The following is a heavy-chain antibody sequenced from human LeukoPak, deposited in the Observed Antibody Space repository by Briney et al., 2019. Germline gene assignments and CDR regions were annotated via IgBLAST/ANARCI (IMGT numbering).Heavy chain of an antibody. CDR1: GGTFSSYA. CDR2: IIPIFGTA. D-gene: IGHD1-26*01. CDR3: ARGVSGTFDY. J-gene: IGHJ4*02. Sequence: RASVKVSCKASGGTFSSYAISWLRQAPGQGLEWMGGIIPIFGTANYAQKFQGRVTITTDESTSTAYMELSSLRSEDTAVYYCARGVSGTFDYWGQGTLVTVSS. V-gene: IGHV1-69*05.